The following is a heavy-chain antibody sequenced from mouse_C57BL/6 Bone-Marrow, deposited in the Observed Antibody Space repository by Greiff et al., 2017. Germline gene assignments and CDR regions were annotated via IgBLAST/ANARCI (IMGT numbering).Heavy chain of an antibody. D-gene: IGHD4-1*01. CDR3: AKANWDEDYAMDY. CDR1: GFTFSDFY. J-gene: IGHJ4*01. Sequence: EVKLMESGGGLVQSGRSLRLSCATSGFTFSDFYMEWVRQAPGKGLEWIAASRNKANDYTTEYSASVKGRFIVSRDTSQSILYLQMNALRAEDTAIYYCAKANWDEDYAMDYWGQGTSVTVSS. CDR2: SRNKANDYTT. V-gene: IGHV7-1*01.